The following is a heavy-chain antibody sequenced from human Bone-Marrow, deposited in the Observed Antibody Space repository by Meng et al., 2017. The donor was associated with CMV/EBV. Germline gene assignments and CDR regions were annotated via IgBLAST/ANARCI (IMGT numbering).Heavy chain of an antibody. V-gene: IGHV1-18*01. CDR2: ISAYNGNT. CDR3: ARVVGLCSGGSCYSLYFDY. Sequence: ASVKVSCKASGYTFTSYGISWVRQAPGQGLEWMGWISAYNGNTNYAQKLQGRVTMTTDTSTSTAYMELRSLRSDDTAVYYCARVVGLCSGGSCYSLYFDYWGQGTLVTAPQ. J-gene: IGHJ4*02. D-gene: IGHD2-15*01. CDR1: GYTFTSYG.